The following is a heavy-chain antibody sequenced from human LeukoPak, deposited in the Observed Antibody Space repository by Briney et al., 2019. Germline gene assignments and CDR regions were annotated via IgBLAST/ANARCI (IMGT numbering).Heavy chain of an antibody. Sequence: PSETLSLTCAVSGGSISSGGYSWSWIRQPPGKGLEWIGYIYHSGSTYYNPSLKSRVTISVGRSKNQFSLKLSSVTAADTAVYYCARIIAAGWFDPWGQGTLVTVSS. CDR2: IYHSGST. CDR1: GGSISSGGYS. CDR3: ARIIAAGWFDP. J-gene: IGHJ5*02. D-gene: IGHD6-25*01. V-gene: IGHV4-30-2*01.